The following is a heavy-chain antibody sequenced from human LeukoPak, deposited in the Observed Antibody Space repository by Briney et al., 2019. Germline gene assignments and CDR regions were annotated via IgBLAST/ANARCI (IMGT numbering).Heavy chain of an antibody. V-gene: IGHV3-74*01. J-gene: IGHJ4*02. CDR2: INTDGSTT. CDR1: GFTFSNDW. CDR3: ARSRGGSYHY. D-gene: IGHD3-16*02. Sequence: TGGSLRLSCAASGFTFSNDWMHWVRHAPGKGLVWVSRINTDGSTTTYADSVKGRFTISRDSAKNTLYLQMNSLRVEDTAVYYCARSRGGSYHYWGQGTLVTVSS.